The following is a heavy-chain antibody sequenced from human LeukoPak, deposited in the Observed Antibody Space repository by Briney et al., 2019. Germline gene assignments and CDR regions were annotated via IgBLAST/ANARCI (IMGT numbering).Heavy chain of an antibody. CDR3: ARRSNPPGRIDH. D-gene: IGHD1-14*01. CDR1: GFTVGYNY. J-gene: IGHJ4*02. V-gene: IGHV3-66*04. CDR2: IYNSGST. Sequence: GGSLRLSCAASGFTVGYNYMTWVRQAPGKGLEWVAAIYNSGSTYYADSVKGRFTISRDNSKNTMYLQMNSLKGEDTAVYYCARRSNPPGRIDHWGQGTLVTVSS.